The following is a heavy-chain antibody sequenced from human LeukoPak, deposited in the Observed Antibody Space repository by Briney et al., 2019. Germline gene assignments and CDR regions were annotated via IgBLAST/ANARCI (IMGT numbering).Heavy chain of an antibody. CDR1: GFTVNNYY. V-gene: IGHV3-66*01. J-gene: IGHJ4*02. CDR3: AKERNLEIAVAGTIFDY. D-gene: IGHD6-19*01. CDR2: IYSGGDT. Sequence: GGSLRLSCAASGFTVNNYYMGWVRQAPGKGLEWVSVIYSGGDTYYADSVKGRFIISRDNSKNMIYLEMSSLKAEDTAVYYCAKERNLEIAVAGTIFDYWGQGTLVTVSS.